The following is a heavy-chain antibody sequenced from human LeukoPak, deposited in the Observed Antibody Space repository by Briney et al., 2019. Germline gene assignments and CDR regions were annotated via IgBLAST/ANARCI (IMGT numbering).Heavy chain of an antibody. D-gene: IGHD6-13*01. V-gene: IGHV3-20*04. J-gene: IGHJ4*02. CDR3: ATKFIVAAGYFEY. CDR2: INWNGGST. Sequence: GGSLRLSCAASGFTFDDYGMSWVRQAPGKGLEWVSGINWNGGSTGYADSVKGRFTISRDNAKNSVYLQMNSLRAEDTAVYYCATKFIVAAGYFEYWGQGTLVTVSS. CDR1: GFTFDDYG.